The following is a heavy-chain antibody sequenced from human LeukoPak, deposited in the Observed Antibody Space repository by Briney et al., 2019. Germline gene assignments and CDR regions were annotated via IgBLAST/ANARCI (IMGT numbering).Heavy chain of an antibody. J-gene: IGHJ4*02. CDR3: ARSYYYFGY. CDR2: INSDGSTT. V-gene: IGHV3-74*01. CDR1: GFTFSSYW. Sequence: GGSLRLSCAASGFTFSSYWMHWVRQAPGKGLVWVSRINSDGSTTNYADSVKGRFTISRDNAKNTLYLQMNSLRVEGTAVYYCARSYYYFGYWGQGTLVTVSS. D-gene: IGHD3-10*01.